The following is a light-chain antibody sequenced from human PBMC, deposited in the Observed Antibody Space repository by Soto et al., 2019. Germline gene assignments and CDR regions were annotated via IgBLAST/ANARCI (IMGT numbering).Light chain of an antibody. CDR2: EVS. Sequence: QSVLTQPASVSGSPGQSITISCTGTSSDVGAYNYVSWYQQHPGKVPKLMIYEVSNRPSGVSNRFSGSKSGNTASLTISGLQAEDEADYYCSSYTSSSPYVFGTGTKATVL. V-gene: IGLV2-14*01. J-gene: IGLJ1*01. CDR1: SSDVGAYNY. CDR3: SSYTSSSPYV.